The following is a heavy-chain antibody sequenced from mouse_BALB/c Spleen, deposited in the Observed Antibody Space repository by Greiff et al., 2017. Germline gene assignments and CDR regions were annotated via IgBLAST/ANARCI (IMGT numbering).Heavy chain of an antibody. Sequence: EVQLQQSGPELVKPGASVKISCKASGYSFTGYFMNWVMQSHGKSLEWIGRINPYNGDTFYNQKFKGKATLTVDKSSSTAHMELRSLASEDSAVYYCAPYYGSSPYYYAMDYWGQGTSVTVSS. CDR2: INPYNGDT. J-gene: IGHJ4*01. CDR1: GYSFTGYF. CDR3: APYYGSSPYYYAMDY. D-gene: IGHD1-1*01. V-gene: IGHV1-20*02.